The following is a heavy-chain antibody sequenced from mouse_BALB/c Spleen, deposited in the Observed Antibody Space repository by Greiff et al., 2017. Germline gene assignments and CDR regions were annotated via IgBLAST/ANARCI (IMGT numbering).Heavy chain of an antibody. D-gene: IGHD1-1*01. CDR2: ISSGGSYT. Sequence: EVKVVESGGGLVKPGGSLKLSCAASGFTFSSYAMSWVRQSPEKRLEWVAEISSGGSYTYYPDTVTGRFTISRDNAKNTLYLEMSSLRSEDTAMYYCARDYYGSSIYAMDYWGQGTSVTVSS. V-gene: IGHV5-9-4*01. CDR3: ARDYYGSSIYAMDY. CDR1: GFTFSSYA. J-gene: IGHJ4*01.